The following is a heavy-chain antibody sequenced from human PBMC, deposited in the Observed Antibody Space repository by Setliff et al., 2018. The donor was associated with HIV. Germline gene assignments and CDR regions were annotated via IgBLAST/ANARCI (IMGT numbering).Heavy chain of an antibody. CDR3: ARNPRIAVAGTDYYYYMDV. CDR2: INPKSDGT. Sequence: GASVKVSCKASGYSFTDYYIHWVRQAPGQGLEWMGWINPKSDGTSYAQKFQGRVTMTRDTSTSTVYMELSSLRSEDTAVYYCARNPRIAVAGTDYYYYMDVWGKGTTVTVSS. CDR1: GYSFTDYY. V-gene: IGHV1-46*01. D-gene: IGHD6-19*01. J-gene: IGHJ6*03.